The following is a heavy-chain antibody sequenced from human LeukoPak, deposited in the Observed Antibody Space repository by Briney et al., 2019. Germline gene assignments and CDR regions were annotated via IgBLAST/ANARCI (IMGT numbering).Heavy chain of an antibody. V-gene: IGHV4-59*08. CDR3: ARHRMDAFDI. Sequence: SETLSLTCSVSGGSISSYYWSWIRQPPRKGLEWIGYIYYSGSTNYNPSLKSRVTITVDTSKNQFSLKLSAVTAADTAVYYWARHRMDAFDIWGQGTMVTVSS. J-gene: IGHJ3*02. CDR2: IYYSGST. CDR1: GGSISSYY.